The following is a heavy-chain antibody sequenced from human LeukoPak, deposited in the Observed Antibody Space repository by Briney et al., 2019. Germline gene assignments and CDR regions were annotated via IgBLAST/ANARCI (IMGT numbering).Heavy chain of an antibody. V-gene: IGHV4-59*01. J-gene: IGHJ6*02. CDR1: GGSISSYY. CDR2: IYYSGST. D-gene: IGHD2-2*01. CDR3: ARAVVVVPAAPGGMDV. Sequence: SETLSLTCTVSGGSISSYYWSWIRQPPGKGLEWVGYIYYSGSTNYNPSLKSRITISVDTSKNQFSLKLSSVTAAGTAVYYCARAVVVVPAAPGGMDVWGQGTTVTVSS.